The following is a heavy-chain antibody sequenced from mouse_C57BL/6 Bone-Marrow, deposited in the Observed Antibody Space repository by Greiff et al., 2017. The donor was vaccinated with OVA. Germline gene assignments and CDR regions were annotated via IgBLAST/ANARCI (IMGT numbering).Heavy chain of an antibody. D-gene: IGHD1-1*01. Sequence: QVQLQQPGAELVKPGASVKLSCKASGYTFTSYWMPWVKQRPGQGLEWIGMIHPNSGSTNYNEKFKGKATLTVDKSSSTAYMQLSSLTSEDSAVYYGARCDYGSSYGMYAMDYWGQGTSVTVSS. CDR2: IHPNSGST. CDR3: ARCDYGSSYGMYAMDY. CDR1: GYTFTSYW. J-gene: IGHJ4*01. V-gene: IGHV1-64*01.